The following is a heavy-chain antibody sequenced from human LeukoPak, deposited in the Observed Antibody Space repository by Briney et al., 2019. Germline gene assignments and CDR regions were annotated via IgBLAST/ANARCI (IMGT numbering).Heavy chain of an antibody. Sequence: SVKVSCKASGGTFSSYAISWVRQAPGQGLEWMGRIIPIFGTANYAQKFQGRVTITTDESTSTAYTELSSLGSEDTAVYYCARVFDYGDYVGWYFDLWGRGTLVTVSS. CDR1: GGTFSSYA. D-gene: IGHD4-17*01. CDR3: ARVFDYGDYVGWYFDL. V-gene: IGHV1-69*05. CDR2: IIPIFGTA. J-gene: IGHJ2*01.